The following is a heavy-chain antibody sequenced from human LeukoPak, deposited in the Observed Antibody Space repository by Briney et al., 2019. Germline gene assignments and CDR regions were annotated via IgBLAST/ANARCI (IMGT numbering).Heavy chain of an antibody. J-gene: IGHJ4*02. CDR1: GGSFSGYY. Sequence: SETLSLTCAVYGGSFSGYYWSWIRQPPGKGLEWIGEINHSGSTNYNPSLKSRVTISVDTSKNQFSLKLSSVTAADTAVYYCARRDSSGYWMAPSRNFDYWGQGTLVTVSS. CDR3: ARRDSSGYWMAPSRNFDY. D-gene: IGHD3-22*01. CDR2: INHSGST. V-gene: IGHV4-34*01.